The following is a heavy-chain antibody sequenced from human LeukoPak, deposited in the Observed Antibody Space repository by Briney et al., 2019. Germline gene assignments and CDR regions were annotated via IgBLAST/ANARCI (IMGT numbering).Heavy chain of an antibody. CDR1: GFTFSSYA. CDR3: AKVRYDSSGYQSPYFDY. Sequence: GSLRLSCAASGFTFSSYAMSWVRQAPGKGLEWVSVISGSGSSTYYADSVKGRFTISRDNSKNTLYLQMNSLRAEDTAVYYCAKVRYDSSGYQSPYFDYWGQGTLVTVSS. CDR2: ISGSGSST. V-gene: IGHV3-23*01. D-gene: IGHD3-22*01. J-gene: IGHJ4*02.